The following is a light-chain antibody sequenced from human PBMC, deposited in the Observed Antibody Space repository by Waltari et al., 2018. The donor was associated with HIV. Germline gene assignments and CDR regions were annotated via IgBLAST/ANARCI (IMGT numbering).Light chain of an antibody. Sequence: QSALTQPPSASGSPGQSVTISCTGTSSDIGAYNYVSWYQHHPGKAPKRMICEFTKRPSGVPARFSGSKTCNTASLTVSGLQAEDEADYYCSSYAGSNRLFGGGTKVTVL. CDR3: SSYAGSNRL. CDR1: SSDIGAYNY. J-gene: IGLJ3*02. V-gene: IGLV2-8*01. CDR2: EFT.